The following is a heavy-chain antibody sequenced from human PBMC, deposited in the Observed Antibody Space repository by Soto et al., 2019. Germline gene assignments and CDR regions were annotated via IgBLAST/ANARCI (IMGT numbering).Heavy chain of an antibody. Sequence: EVQLLESGGGLVQPGGSLRLSCAASGFTFSSYDLNWVRQAPGKGLEWVSMISGSGLSTFYADSVKGRFTISRDNSKNRLYLQMSSLRAEDTAIYYCAKGLDTYVSTFDYWGQGTLVTVSS. V-gene: IGHV3-23*01. J-gene: IGHJ4*02. CDR3: AKGLDTYVSTFDY. CDR1: GFTFSSYD. D-gene: IGHD3-10*02. CDR2: ISGSGLST.